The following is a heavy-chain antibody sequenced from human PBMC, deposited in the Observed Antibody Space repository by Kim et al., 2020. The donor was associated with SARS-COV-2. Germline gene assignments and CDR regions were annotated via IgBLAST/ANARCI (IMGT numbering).Heavy chain of an antibody. V-gene: IGHV3-7*04. D-gene: IGHD2-15*01. CDR1: GFTFSSYW. J-gene: IGHJ3*02. Sequence: GGSLRLSCAASGFTFSSYWMSWVRQAPGKGLEWVANIKQDGSEKYYVDSVKGRFTISRDNAKNSLYLQMNSLRAEDTAVYYCARGYCSGGSCDDAFDIWGQGTMVTVSS. CDR3: ARGYCSGGSCDDAFDI. CDR2: IKQDGSEK.